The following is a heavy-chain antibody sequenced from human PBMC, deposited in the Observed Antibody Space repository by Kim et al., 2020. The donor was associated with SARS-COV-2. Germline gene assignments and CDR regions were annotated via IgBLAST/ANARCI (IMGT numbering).Heavy chain of an antibody. J-gene: IGHJ6*02. CDR1: GGYVVGYY. CDR3: ARENRGYYGSGRQIAYYYYYGMDV. V-gene: IGHV4-34*01. Sequence: SETLSLTCHVDGGYVVGYYWGWIRQPQLTELEWIGKFNHTVNPNYNPSLKCRITISVDTSKNQFSLKLRSVTAADTAVYYCARENRGYYGSGRQIAYYYYYGMDVWGQGPTVTVSS. D-gene: IGHD3-10*01. CDR2: FNHTVNP.